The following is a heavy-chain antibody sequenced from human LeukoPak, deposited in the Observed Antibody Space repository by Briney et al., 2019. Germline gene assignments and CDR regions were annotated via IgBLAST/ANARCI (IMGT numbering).Heavy chain of an antibody. CDR1: GGSISSYY. CDR3: ARDFDAFDI. Sequence: SETLSLTCTVSGGSISSYYWSWIQQPPGKGLEWIGYIYYSGSTNYNPSLKSRVTISVDTSKNQFSLKLSSVTAADTAVYYCARDFDAFDIWGQGTMVTVSS. CDR2: IYYSGST. V-gene: IGHV4-59*01. J-gene: IGHJ3*02.